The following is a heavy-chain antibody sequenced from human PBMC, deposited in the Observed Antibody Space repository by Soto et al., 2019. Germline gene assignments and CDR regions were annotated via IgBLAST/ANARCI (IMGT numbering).Heavy chain of an antibody. CDR2: INTNTGNP. Sequence: QVQLVQSGSELKKPGASVKVSCKASGYTFTSYAMNWVRQAPGQGLEWMGWINTNTGNPTYAQGFTGRFVFSLDTSVSTAYLQNCSLKAEDTAVYYCARDFYDYVWGSYRYMGMDVWGQGTTVTVSS. J-gene: IGHJ6*02. V-gene: IGHV7-4-1*01. D-gene: IGHD3-16*02. CDR1: GYTFTSYA. CDR3: ARDFYDYVWGSYRYMGMDV.